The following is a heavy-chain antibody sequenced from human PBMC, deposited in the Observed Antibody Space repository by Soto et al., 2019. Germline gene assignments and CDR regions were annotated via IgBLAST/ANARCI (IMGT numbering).Heavy chain of an antibody. D-gene: IGHD3-22*01. CDR1: GFTFSSYA. Sequence: QVQLVESGGGVVQPGRSLRLSCAASGFTFSSYAMHWVRQAPGKGLEWVAVISYDGSNKYYADSVKGRFTISRDNSKNTLYLQMNSLRAAATAVYYCARDSGYYALWGQGTLVTVSS. V-gene: IGHV3-30-3*01. CDR2: ISYDGSNK. CDR3: ARDSGYYAL. J-gene: IGHJ4*02.